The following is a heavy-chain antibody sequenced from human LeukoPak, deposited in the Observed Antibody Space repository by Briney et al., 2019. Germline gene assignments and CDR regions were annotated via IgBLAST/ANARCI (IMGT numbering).Heavy chain of an antibody. CDR3: AHTYSSSWYRKTAKFDY. Sequence: SGPTLVNPTQTLTLTCTFSGFSLSTSGVGVGWIRQPPGKALEWLALIYWDDDKRYSPSLKSRLTITKDTSKNQVVLTMTNMDPVDTATYYCAHTYSSSWYRKTAKFDYWGQGTLVTVSS. D-gene: IGHD6-13*01. CDR2: IYWDDDK. CDR1: GFSLSTSGVG. J-gene: IGHJ4*02. V-gene: IGHV2-5*02.